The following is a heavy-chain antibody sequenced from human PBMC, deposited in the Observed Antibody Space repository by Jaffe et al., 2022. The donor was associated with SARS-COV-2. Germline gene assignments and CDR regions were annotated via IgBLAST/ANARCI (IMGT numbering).Heavy chain of an antibody. Sequence: EVQLVQSGTEVKKPGESLKISCEASGNGFAGYWIAWVRQMPGRGLEWMGIVYPTDSNTRYSPSFQGQVTISAGESFNTAYLQWSSLKASDTAMYYCATFLPGNTGLDIWGQGTMVTVSS. D-gene: IGHD2-8*02. CDR1: GNGFAGYW. CDR2: VYPTDSNT. CDR3: ATFLPGNTGLDI. J-gene: IGHJ3*02. V-gene: IGHV5-51*01.